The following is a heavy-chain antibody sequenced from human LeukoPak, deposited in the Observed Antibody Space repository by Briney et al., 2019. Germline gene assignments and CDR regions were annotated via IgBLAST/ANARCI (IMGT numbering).Heavy chain of an antibody. D-gene: IGHD2-15*01. CDR2: ISDTGGTM. V-gene: IGHV3-23*01. CDR3: AKDPSGQYCTGGSCFS. J-gene: IGHJ4*02. CDR1: GFTFSTYA. Sequence: GGSLRLSCAASGFTFSTYAMSWVRQAPGKGLEWVSGISDTGGTMFYADAVKGRFTISRDNSKNTLYLQMSSLRAEDTAIYYCAKDPSGQYCTGGSCFSWGQGTLVTVSS.